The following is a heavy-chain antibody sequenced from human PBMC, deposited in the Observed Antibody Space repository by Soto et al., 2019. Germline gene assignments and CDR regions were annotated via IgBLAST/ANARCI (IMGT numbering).Heavy chain of an antibody. Sequence: SGGSLRLSCAASGFTFSNYGMNWVRQAPGKGLEWVSFISSSSSYIYYADSVKGRFTISRDNAKNSLYLQLNSLRAEDTAVYYCARAQTSYYFDYWGQGTLVTVSS. J-gene: IGHJ4*02. CDR2: ISSSSSYI. CDR1: GFTFSNYG. V-gene: IGHV3-21*01. CDR3: ARAQTSYYFDY. D-gene: IGHD6-6*01.